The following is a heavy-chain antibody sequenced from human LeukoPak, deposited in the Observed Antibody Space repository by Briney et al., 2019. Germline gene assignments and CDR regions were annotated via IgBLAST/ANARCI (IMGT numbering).Heavy chain of an antibody. D-gene: IGHD1-14*01. Sequence: SETLSLTCAVYGGSFSGYYWSWIRQPPGKGLEWIGEINHSGSTNYNPSLKSRVTISVDTSKNQFSLKLSSVTAADTAVYYCARGPLVTQEGYYYYYMDVWGKGTTVTVSS. V-gene: IGHV4-34*01. CDR3: ARGPLVTQEGYYYYYMDV. CDR2: INHSGST. CDR1: GGSFSGYY. J-gene: IGHJ6*03.